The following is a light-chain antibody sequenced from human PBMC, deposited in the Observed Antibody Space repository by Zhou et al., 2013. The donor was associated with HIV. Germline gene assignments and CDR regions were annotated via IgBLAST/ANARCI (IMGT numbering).Light chain of an antibody. CDR3: QQYRTESRT. Sequence: DIQMTQSPSTLSASVGDRVTITCRASQSVNRWLAWYQQKPGKAPKLLIFQTSILESGVPSRFSGSESGTEFTLTISSLQPDDFATYYCQQYRTESRTFGQGTKVEIK. CDR1: QSVNRW. J-gene: IGKJ1*01. CDR2: QTS. V-gene: IGKV1-5*03.